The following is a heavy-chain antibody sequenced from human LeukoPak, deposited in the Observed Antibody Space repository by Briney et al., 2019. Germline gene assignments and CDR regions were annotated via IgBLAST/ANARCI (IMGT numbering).Heavy chain of an antibody. CDR2: VYSGGLT. CDR3: VRDRWPGLGDF. D-gene: IGHD6-19*01. V-gene: IGHV3-66*01. J-gene: IGHJ6*02. CDR1: GFIVSENY. Sequence: GGSLRLSCAASGFIVSENYMSWVRQAPGKGLECVSTVYSGGLTFYADPVKGRFTISRDNSKNTLYLQMSSLRAEDTAVYYCVRDRWPGLGDFWGQGTTVTVSS.